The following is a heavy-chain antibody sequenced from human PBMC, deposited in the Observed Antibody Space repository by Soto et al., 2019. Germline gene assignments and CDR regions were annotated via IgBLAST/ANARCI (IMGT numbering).Heavy chain of an antibody. Sequence: PSETLSLTCTVSGDSMKRFFWSWIRQPPGKGLEWIGLISHSGRAISHPSFASRATISLDTTNNAFSLTLKSVTAADTAVYYCARGRSFRLVGVPLDSWGQGTLVTVSS. CDR1: GDSMKRFF. CDR2: ISHSGRA. J-gene: IGHJ4*02. D-gene: IGHD3-16*02. V-gene: IGHV4-59*12. CDR3: ARGRSFRLVGVPLDS.